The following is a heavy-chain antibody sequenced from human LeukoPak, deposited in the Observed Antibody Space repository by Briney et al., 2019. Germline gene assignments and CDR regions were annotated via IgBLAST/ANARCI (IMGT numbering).Heavy chain of an antibody. D-gene: IGHD6-19*01. Sequence: PGGSLRLSCAASGFTVSSNYMSWVRQAPGKGLEWVSIIYSGDSTYYADSVKGRFTISRDNSKNTLYLQMDSLRAEDTAVYFCARGEGSGWFPRKWFDPWGQGTLVTVSS. CDR1: GFTVSSNY. V-gene: IGHV3-66*01. CDR3: ARGEGSGWFPRKWFDP. CDR2: IYSGDST. J-gene: IGHJ5*02.